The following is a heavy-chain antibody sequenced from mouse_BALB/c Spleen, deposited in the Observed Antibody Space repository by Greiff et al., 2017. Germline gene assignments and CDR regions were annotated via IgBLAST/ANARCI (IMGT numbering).Heavy chain of an antibody. V-gene: IGHV1S81*02. CDR2: INPSNGGT. CDR1: GYTFTSYY. Sequence: QVQLQQSGAELVKPGASVKMSCKASGYTFTSYYMDWVKQRPGQGLEWIGEINPSNGGTNFNEKFKSKATLTVDKSSSTAYMRLSSLTSEDSAVYYCTRAAWFAYWGQGTLVTVSA. CDR3: TRAAWFAY. J-gene: IGHJ3*01.